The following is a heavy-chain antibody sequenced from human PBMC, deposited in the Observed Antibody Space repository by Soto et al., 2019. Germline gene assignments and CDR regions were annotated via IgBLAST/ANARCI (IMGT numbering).Heavy chain of an antibody. D-gene: IGHD1-1*01. CDR1: GFTVSGKKY. Sequence: GGSLRLSCAAFGFTVSGKKYVAWVRQAPGRGLEWVSALYDLDGTYYADSVKGRFTTSSDSSRTTVYLQMNSLRPDDTAVYSCATWHLQEHAYDIWGQGTMVTVSS. V-gene: IGHV3-53*01. J-gene: IGHJ3*02. CDR2: LYDLDGT. CDR3: ATWHLQEHAYDI.